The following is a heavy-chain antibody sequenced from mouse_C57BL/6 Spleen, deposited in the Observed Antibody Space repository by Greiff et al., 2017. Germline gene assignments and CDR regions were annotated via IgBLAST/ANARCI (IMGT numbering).Heavy chain of an antibody. CDR2: INPNNGGT. CDR1: GYTFTDYY. CDR3: ATRLGLGAMDY. D-gene: IGHD4-1*01. V-gene: IGHV1-26*01. J-gene: IGHJ4*01. Sequence: EVQLQQSGPELVKPGASVKISCKASGYTFTDYYMNWVKQSHGKSLEWIGDINPNNGGTSYNQKFKGKATLTVDKSSSAAYMELRRLTSEDSAVYYCATRLGLGAMDYWGQGTSVTVSS.